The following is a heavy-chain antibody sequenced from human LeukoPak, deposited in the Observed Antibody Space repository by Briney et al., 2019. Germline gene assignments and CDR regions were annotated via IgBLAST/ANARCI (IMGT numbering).Heavy chain of an antibody. V-gene: IGHV5-51*01. CDR1: GYSFSSDW. CDR2: IFPIDSET. J-gene: IGHJ6*02. Sequence: GESLTISCKVSGYSFSSDWIAWVRQMPGKGLEWMGIIFPIDSETTYCPSFQGQVTISADKSISTAYLQWSSLKASDTAMYYCTRGCSGGSCSRDAMDVWGQGTMVTVSS. CDR3: TRGCSGGSCSRDAMDV. D-gene: IGHD2-15*01.